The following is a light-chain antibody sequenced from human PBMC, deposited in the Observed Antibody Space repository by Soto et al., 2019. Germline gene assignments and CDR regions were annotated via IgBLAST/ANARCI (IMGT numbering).Light chain of an antibody. V-gene: IGLV2-14*01. CDR3: AAWDDSLNGYV. Sequence: QSVLTQPASVSGSPGQSITISCTGTSSDVGGSNYVSWYQQHPGTAPKLMIYNDSHRPSGVPDRFSGSKSGTSASLAISGLQSEDEADYYCAAWDDSLNGYVFGTGTKVTVL. CDR1: SSDVGGSNY. CDR2: NDS. J-gene: IGLJ1*01.